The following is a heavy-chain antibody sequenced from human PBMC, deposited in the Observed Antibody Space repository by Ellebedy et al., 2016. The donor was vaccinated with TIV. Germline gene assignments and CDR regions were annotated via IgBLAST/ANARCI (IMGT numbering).Heavy chain of an antibody. CDR3: ARAGSSGWEAYFDP. CDR2: INRDGSST. CDR1: GFTFTQYW. Sequence: PGGSLRLSCAASGFTFTQYWLHWVRQAPGKGPVWVSRINRDGSSTTYADSVKGRFTISRVNAKNTLYLKMNSLRAEDTAVYYYARAGSSGWEAYFDPWGRGTLVTVSS. J-gene: IGHJ2*01. V-gene: IGHV3-74*01. D-gene: IGHD6-19*01.